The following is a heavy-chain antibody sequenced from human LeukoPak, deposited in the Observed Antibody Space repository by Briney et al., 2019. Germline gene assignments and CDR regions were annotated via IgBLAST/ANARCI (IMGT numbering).Heavy chain of an antibody. Sequence: GGSLTLSCAASGFTFSSYEMNWVRQAPGQGLEWVSYISSSCSTIYYADSVKGRFTISSDNAKNSLYLQMNSLRADAAAVDYFGRVRGGRTTLVYYYMDVWGKGTTVTVSS. CDR2: ISSSCSTI. CDR1: GFTFSSYE. V-gene: IGHV3-48*03. J-gene: IGHJ6*03. D-gene: IGHD2-15*01. CDR3: GRVRGGRTTLVYYYMDV.